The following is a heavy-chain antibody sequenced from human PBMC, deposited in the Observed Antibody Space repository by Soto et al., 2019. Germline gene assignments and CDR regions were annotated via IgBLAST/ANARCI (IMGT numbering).Heavy chain of an antibody. Sequence: QVQLVQSGAEVKKPGASVTVSCKASGYPFTSYGISWVRQAPGQGLEWMGWISAYNGNTNYAQKLQGRVTMTTDTSTSKAYMELRSLRSDDTAVYYCASSLAAGDAFDIWGQGTMVTVSS. CDR3: ASSLAAGDAFDI. D-gene: IGHD6-13*01. V-gene: IGHV1-18*01. J-gene: IGHJ3*02. CDR2: ISAYNGNT. CDR1: GYPFTSYG.